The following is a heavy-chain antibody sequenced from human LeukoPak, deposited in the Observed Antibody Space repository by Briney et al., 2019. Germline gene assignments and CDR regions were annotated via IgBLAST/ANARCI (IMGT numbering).Heavy chain of an antibody. CDR1: GYSFTSYW. D-gene: IGHD5-24*01. J-gene: IGHJ6*03. CDR3: ARQVEMATIFSYYYYYMDV. CDR2: IYPGDPDT. Sequence: VGSLQISCKGSGYSFTSYWIGWVRQMPGKGLEWMGIIYPGDPDTRYSPSFQGQVTISADKSISTAYLQWSSLKASDTAMYYCARQVEMATIFSYYYYYMDVWGKGTTVTVSS. V-gene: IGHV5-51*01.